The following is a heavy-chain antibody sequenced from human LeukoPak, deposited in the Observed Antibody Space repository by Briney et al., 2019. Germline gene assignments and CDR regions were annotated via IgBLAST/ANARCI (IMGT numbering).Heavy chain of an antibody. Sequence: SQTLSLTCAISGDSVSSNSAVWNWIRQSPSRGLEWLGRTYYRSKWHNEYAESVKSRISINPDTSKNQFSLQLNSVTPEDTAEYFCAGPTASSTFWPYWAQGPLVTVPS. CDR2: TYYRSKWHN. CDR3: AGPTASSTFWPY. J-gene: IGHJ4*02. D-gene: IGHD2-2*01. CDR1: GDSVSSNSAV. V-gene: IGHV6-1*01.